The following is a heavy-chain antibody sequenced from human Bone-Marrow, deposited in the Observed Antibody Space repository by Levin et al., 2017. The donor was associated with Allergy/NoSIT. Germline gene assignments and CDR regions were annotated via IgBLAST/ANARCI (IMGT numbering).Heavy chain of an antibody. CDR3: AIDYGRASGHKVDY. V-gene: IGHV1-18*01. D-gene: IGHD1-26*01. CDR1: GYTFTSYG. CDR2: IAAYNGKT. J-gene: IGHJ4*02. Sequence: ASVKVSCKASGYTFTSYGVTWVRQAPGQGLEWIGWIAAYNGKTDYAQKFQGRVTMTTDTPTTTAYMELRSLTSDDTAVYYCAIDYGRASGHKVDYWGQGTLVTVSS.